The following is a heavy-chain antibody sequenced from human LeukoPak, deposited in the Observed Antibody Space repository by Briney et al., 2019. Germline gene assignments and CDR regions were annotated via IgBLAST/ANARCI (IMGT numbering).Heavy chain of an antibody. Sequence: GGSLRLSCSASGFTFSRYGMHWVRQAPGKGLEYVSAIVSNGDSTYYADSVKGRFTISRDNAKNTLYLQMNSLKTDDTAVYYCANYGDYQYFDYWGQGTPVTVSS. CDR2: IVSNGDST. J-gene: IGHJ4*02. D-gene: IGHD4-17*01. CDR1: GFTFSRYG. V-gene: IGHV3-64*04. CDR3: ANYGDYQYFDY.